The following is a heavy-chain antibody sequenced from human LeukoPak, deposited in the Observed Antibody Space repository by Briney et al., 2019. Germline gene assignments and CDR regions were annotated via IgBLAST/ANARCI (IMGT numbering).Heavy chain of an antibody. CDR2: IYYSGST. Sequence: PSETLSLTCTVSGGSISSYYWSWIRQPPGKGLEWIGYIYYSGSTYYNPSLKSRVTISVDTSKNQFSLKLSSVTAADTAVYYCARGSSSWYQDAFDIWGQGTMVTVSS. CDR1: GGSISSYY. J-gene: IGHJ3*02. D-gene: IGHD6-13*01. CDR3: ARGSSSWYQDAFDI. V-gene: IGHV4-59*12.